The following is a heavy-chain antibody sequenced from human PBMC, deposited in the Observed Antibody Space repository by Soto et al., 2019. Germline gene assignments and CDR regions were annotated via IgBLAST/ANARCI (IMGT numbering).Heavy chain of an antibody. CDR3: SREGDCSSGSCALYDHYYFGMDV. CDR1: GYTFTRYG. V-gene: IGHV1-18*01. D-gene: IGHD2-15*01. J-gene: IGHJ6*02. CDR2: ISAYNGNT. Sequence: QVPLVQSGAEVKKSGASVKVSCKASGYTFTRYGISWVRQAPGQGLEWMGWISAYNGNTKYAQRLKDRVTMTTDTSTTTGYMELRSLTSDDAAIYDCSREGDCSSGSCALYDHYYFGMDVWGQETTVTVSS.